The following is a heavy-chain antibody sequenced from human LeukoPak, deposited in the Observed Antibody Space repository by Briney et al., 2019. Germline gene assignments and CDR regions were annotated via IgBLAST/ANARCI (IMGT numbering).Heavy chain of an antibody. D-gene: IGHD3-22*01. CDR1: GFTFSSYG. J-gene: IGHJ4*02. CDR2: IWYDGSNK. Sequence: PGRSLRLSCAASGFTFSSYGMHWVRQAPGKGLEWVAVIWYDGSNKYYADSVKGRFTISRDNSKNTLYLQMNSLRAEDTAVYYCARLYSSGYYCLWDWGQGTLVTVSS. V-gene: IGHV3-33*01. CDR3: ARLYSSGYYCLWD.